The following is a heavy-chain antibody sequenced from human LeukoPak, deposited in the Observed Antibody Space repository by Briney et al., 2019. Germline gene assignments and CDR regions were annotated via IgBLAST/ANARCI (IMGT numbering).Heavy chain of an antibody. D-gene: IGHD3-22*01. CDR2: INPNSGGT. J-gene: IGHJ3*02. V-gene: IGHV1-2*06. CDR3: AIVVNQKDAFDI. Sequence: ASVKVSCKASGYTFTGYYMHWLRQAPGQGLEWMGRINPNSGGTNYAQKFQGRVTMTRDTSIGTAYMELSRLRSDDTAVYYCAIVVNQKDAFDIWGQGTMVTVSS. CDR1: GYTFTGYY.